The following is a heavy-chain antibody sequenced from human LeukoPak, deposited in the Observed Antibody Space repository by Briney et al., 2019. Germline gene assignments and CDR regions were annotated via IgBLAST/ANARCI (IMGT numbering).Heavy chain of an antibody. CDR2: LSYDGSLR. D-gene: IGHD3-16*01. CDR1: GFTFSDSG. V-gene: IGHV3-30*04. J-gene: IGHJ4*02. CDR3: ATSIERSTWGSHALDF. Sequence: GTSLRLSCTGSGFTFSDSGMHWVRQAPGKGLEWMAILSYDGSLRYYADSVKGRFTISRDNSKNTLYLQMNSLRVEDTAVYYCATSIERSTWGSHALDFWGQGTLVTVSS.